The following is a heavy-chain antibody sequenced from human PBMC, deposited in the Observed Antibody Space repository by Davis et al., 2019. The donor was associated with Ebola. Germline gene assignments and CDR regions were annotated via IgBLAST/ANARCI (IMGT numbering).Heavy chain of an antibody. J-gene: IGHJ4*02. CDR3: ASDLT. CDR2: IYHSGST. Sequence: SETLSLTCTVSGGSISSSSYYWGWIRQPPGKGLEWIGSIYHSGSTYYNSSPKSRVTISVDTSKNQFSLKLNSVTAADTAVYYCASDLTWGQGTLVTVSS. V-gene: IGHV4-39*01. CDR1: GGSISSSSYY.